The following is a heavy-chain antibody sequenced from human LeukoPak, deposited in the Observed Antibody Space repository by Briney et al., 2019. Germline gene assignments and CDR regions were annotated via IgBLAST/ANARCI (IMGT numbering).Heavy chain of an antibody. V-gene: IGHV5-51*01. CDR3: ARRGYCSGGGCYSNPFDI. D-gene: IGHD2-15*01. CDR2: ISPGDSDT. CDR1: AYSFTSYW. J-gene: IGHJ3*02. Sequence: AASLKISSKGSAYSFTSYWIGWVRPTPRKGVWWRRIISPGDSDTRYSPSFQGQVTISVDKSISTAYLQWSSLKASDTAMYYCARRGYCSGGGCYSNPFDIWGQGTMVTVSS.